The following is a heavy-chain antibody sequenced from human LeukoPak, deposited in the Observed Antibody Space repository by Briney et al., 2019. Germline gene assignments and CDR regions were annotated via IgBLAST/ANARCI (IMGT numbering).Heavy chain of an antibody. CDR2: SYYSGST. D-gene: IGHD6-19*01. V-gene: IGHV4-30-4*08. J-gene: IGHJ4*02. CDR1: GGSFSSGAYY. Sequence: SETLSLTCTVSGGSFSSGAYYWSWIRQPPGKGRDWIGYSYYSGSTYCNPSLKSRVTISVDTSKNQFSLKLSSVTAADTAVYYCARARTTYRYSSGWYFDYWGQGTLVTVSS. CDR3: ARARTTYRYSSGWYFDY.